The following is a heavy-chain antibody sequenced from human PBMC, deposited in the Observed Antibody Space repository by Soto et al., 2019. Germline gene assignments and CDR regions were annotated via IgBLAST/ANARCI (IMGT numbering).Heavy chain of an antibody. Sequence: QVQLQESGPGLVKPSQTLSLTCTVSGCSISSGGYYWSWIRQHPGKGLEWIGYIYCSGSTYYNPSLQSRVTRSVDTSKNQVSLKLSSVTAADTAVYYCARGRAAAEGIDYWGQGTLVTVSS. CDR3: ARGRAAAEGIDY. CDR1: GCSISSGGYY. CDR2: IYCSGST. V-gene: IGHV4-31*03. D-gene: IGHD6-13*01. J-gene: IGHJ4*02.